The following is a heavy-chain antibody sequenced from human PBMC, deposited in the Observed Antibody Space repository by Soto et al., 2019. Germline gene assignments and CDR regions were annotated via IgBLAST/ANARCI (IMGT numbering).Heavy chain of an antibody. CDR2: FYTSGST. CDR3: ARKTTVRTHYFDY. V-gene: IGHV4-4*07. CDR1: GGSISSYY. Sequence: PSETLSLTCSVSGGSISSYYWSWIRQPAGKGLEWIGRFYTSGSTNYNPSLKSRVTMSVDRSKNQFSLKLSSVTAADTAVYYCARKTTVRTHYFDYWGQGTLVTVSS. D-gene: IGHD4-4*01. J-gene: IGHJ4*02.